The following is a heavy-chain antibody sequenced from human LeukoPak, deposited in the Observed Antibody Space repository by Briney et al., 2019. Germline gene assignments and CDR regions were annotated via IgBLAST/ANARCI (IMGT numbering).Heavy chain of an antibody. V-gene: IGHV3-7*01. D-gene: IGHD2-21*02. CDR3: ARDQVGGHYQF. CDR1: GFTFSDYW. Sequence: PGGSLRLSCAASGFTFSDYWMTWVRQAPGKGPEWVANIREDGRKAYYVDSVMGRFTISRDNVKNPLYLQMNYLRAEDTAVYYCARDQVGGHYQFWGQGALVAVSS. CDR2: IREDGRKA. J-gene: IGHJ4*02.